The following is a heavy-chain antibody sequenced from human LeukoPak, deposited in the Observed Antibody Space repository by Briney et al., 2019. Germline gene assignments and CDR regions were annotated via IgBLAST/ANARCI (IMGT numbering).Heavy chain of an antibody. Sequence: SETLSLTCTVSGGSISSGDYYWSWIRQPPGKGLEWIGYIYYSGSTYYNPSLKSRVTISVDTSKNQFSLKLSSVTAADTAVYYCARVFGRKQLDYWGQGTLVTVSS. CDR1: GGSISSGDYY. J-gene: IGHJ4*02. D-gene: IGHD6-13*01. CDR2: IYYSGST. CDR3: ARVFGRKQLDY. V-gene: IGHV4-30-4*08.